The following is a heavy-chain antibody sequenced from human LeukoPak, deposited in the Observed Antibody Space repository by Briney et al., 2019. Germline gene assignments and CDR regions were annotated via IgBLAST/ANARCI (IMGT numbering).Heavy chain of an antibody. J-gene: IGHJ4*02. Sequence: GESLKISSKGSGYSFTSNWFGWWRQVPGKGLEWMGIIYPGDSDTRYSPSFQGQVTISADKSISTAYLQWSSLKASDTAMYYCARRPGSYYFDYWGQGTLVTVSS. D-gene: IGHD3-10*01. CDR3: ARRPGSYYFDY. CDR2: IYPGDSDT. V-gene: IGHV5-51*01. CDR1: GYSFTSNW.